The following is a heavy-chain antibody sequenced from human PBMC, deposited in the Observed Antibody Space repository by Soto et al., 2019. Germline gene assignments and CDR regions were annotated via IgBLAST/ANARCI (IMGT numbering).Heavy chain of an antibody. Sequence: GSLRLSCAASGFTLSSYAMHWVRQAPGKGLEWVAVISYDGSNKYYADSVKGRFTISRDNSKNTLYLQMNSLRAEDTAVYYCARDSFERVALYQHWGQGTLVTVSS. J-gene: IGHJ1*01. CDR1: GFTLSSYA. CDR2: ISYDGSNK. D-gene: IGHD3-9*01. V-gene: IGHV3-30-3*01. CDR3: ARDSFERVALYQH.